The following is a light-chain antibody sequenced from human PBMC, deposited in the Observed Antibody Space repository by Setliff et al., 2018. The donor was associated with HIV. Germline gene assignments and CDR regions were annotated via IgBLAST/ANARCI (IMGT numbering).Light chain of an antibody. Sequence: QSVLTQPPSASGAPGQTVTISCSGSSSNIETHYVYWYQQFPGTAPKLLIYRNDQRPSGVPARFSGSKSGTSAALTISDLRAEDEAEYFCAAWNDRPTGMYVCGTGTKVTVL. V-gene: IGLV1-47*01. J-gene: IGLJ1*01. CDR1: SSNIETHY. CDR2: RND. CDR3: AAWNDRPTGMYV.